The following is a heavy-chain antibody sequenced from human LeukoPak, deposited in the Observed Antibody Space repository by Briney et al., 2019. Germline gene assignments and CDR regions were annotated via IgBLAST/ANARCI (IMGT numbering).Heavy chain of an antibody. V-gene: IGHV3-23*01. Sequence: GGSLRLSCAASGCTFSNYAMSWVRQAPGKGLEWVSAITGSSGSTYYADSVRGRFTISRDNSKNTLYLQMNSLRAEDTAVYYCAKKRSSGPGDFDLWGRGTLVTVSS. CDR1: GCTFSNYA. CDR3: AKKRSSGPGDFDL. D-gene: IGHD6-19*01. CDR2: ITGSSGST. J-gene: IGHJ2*01.